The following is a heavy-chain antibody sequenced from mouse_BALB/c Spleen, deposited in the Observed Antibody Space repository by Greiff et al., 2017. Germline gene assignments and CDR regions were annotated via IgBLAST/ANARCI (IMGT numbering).Heavy chain of an antibody. Sequence: EVQRVESGGGLVKPGGSLKLSCAASGFTFSSYAMSWVRQTPEKRLEWVASISSGGSTYYPDSVKGRFTISRDNARNILYLQMSSLRSEDTAMYYCARGGGYDVGFAYWGQGTLVTVSA. CDR3: ARGGGYDVGFAY. CDR2: ISSGGST. J-gene: IGHJ3*01. CDR1: GFTFSSYA. D-gene: IGHD2-2*01. V-gene: IGHV5-6-5*01.